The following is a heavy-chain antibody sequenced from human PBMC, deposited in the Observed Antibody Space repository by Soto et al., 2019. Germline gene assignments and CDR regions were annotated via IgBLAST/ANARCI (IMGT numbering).Heavy chain of an antibody. CDR1: GGTFSSYA. D-gene: IGHD6-13*01. CDR2: IILIFGTA. Sequence: ASVKVSCKASGGTFSSYAISWVRQAPGQGLEWMGGIILIFGTANYAQKFQGRVTITADESTSTAYMELSSLRSEDTAVYYCARDRRQQLERGIFDYWGQGTLVTVSS. CDR3: ARDRRQQLERGIFDY. J-gene: IGHJ4*02. V-gene: IGHV1-69*13.